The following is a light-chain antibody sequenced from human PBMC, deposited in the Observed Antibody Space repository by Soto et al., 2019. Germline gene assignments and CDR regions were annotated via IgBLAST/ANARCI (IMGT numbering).Light chain of an antibody. Sequence: DTQMTQSPSTLSASVGDTVTITCRARQNINNCLAWYQQKPEKVPKLLIYGASTLEDGVPSRFSGSRSGTEFTLTIDSLQPYDFATYYCQRYDGYFGQGTKLEIK. CDR3: QRYDGY. CDR2: GAS. V-gene: IGKV1-5*01. J-gene: IGKJ2*01. CDR1: QNINNC.